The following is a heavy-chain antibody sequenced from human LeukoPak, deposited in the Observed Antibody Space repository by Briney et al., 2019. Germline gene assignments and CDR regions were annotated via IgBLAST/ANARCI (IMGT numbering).Heavy chain of an antibody. CDR1: GYSFTSYW. J-gene: IGHJ4*02. CDR3: ARSAGRRYSSSWYETYYFDY. Sequence: GESLKISCKGSGYSFTSYWVGWVRQMPGKGLEWMGIIYPGDSDTRYSPSFQGQVTISADKSIGTAYLQWSSLKASDTAMYYCARSAGRRYSSSWYETYYFDYWGQGTLVTVSS. CDR2: IYPGDSDT. V-gene: IGHV5-51*01. D-gene: IGHD6-13*01.